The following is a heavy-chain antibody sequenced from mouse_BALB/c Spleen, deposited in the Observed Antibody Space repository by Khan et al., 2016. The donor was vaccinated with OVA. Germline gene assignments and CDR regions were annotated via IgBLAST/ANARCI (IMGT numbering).Heavy chain of an antibody. CDR1: GFTFSGYT. V-gene: IGHV5-12-2*01. CDR3: ARPSTTEYDYVMAY. J-gene: IGHJ4*01. D-gene: IGHD2-1*01. Sequence: EVKLMESGGDLVQTGGSLKLSCAVSGFTFSGYTMSWVRQTPEKRLEWVAFISNGGNSAYYPDTVKGRFTISRDNAKNTLYLQMSSLKSEDTAMYYCARPSTTEYDYVMAYWGQGTSVTVSS. CDR2: ISNGGNSA.